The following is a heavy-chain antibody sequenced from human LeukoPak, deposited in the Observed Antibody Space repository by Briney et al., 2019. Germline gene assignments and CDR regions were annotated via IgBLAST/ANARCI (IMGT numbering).Heavy chain of an antibody. D-gene: IGHD5-24*01. CDR1: GFTFSSYE. Sequence: PGGSLRLSCAASGFTFSSYEMNWVRQAPGKGLEWVSYISSSGSTIYYADSVKGRFTISRDNAKNSLYLQMNSLRAEDTAVYYCARGREMATLKGDYSFDYWGQGTLVTVSS. V-gene: IGHV3-48*03. J-gene: IGHJ4*02. CDR2: ISSSGSTI. CDR3: ARGREMATLKGDYSFDY.